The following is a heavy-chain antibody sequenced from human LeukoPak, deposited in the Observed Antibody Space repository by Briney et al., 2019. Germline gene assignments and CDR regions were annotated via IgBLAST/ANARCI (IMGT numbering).Heavy chain of an antibody. J-gene: IGHJ2*01. CDR3: ARGRIAVAGRYFDL. Sequence: GGSLRLSCAASGFTFSSYSMNWVRQAPGKGLEWVSYISSSSSTIYYADSVKGRFTISRDNAKNSLYLQMNSLRDEDTAVYYCARGRIAVAGRYFDLWGRGTLVTVSS. D-gene: IGHD6-19*01. CDR2: ISSSSSTI. CDR1: GFTFSSYS. V-gene: IGHV3-48*02.